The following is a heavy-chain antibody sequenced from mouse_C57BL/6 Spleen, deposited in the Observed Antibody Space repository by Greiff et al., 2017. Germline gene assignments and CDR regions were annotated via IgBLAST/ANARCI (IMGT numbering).Heavy chain of an antibody. Sequence: VQLQQSGAELVRPGASVKLSCTASGFNIKDYYMHWVKQRPEQGLEWIGRIDPEDGDTEYAPKFQGKATMTADTSSNTAYLQLSSLTSEDTAVYYCTRGIYYDYESWFAYWGQGTLVTVSA. CDR3: TRGIYYDYESWFAY. J-gene: IGHJ3*01. D-gene: IGHD2-4*01. V-gene: IGHV14-1*01. CDR2: IDPEDGDT. CDR1: GFNIKDYY.